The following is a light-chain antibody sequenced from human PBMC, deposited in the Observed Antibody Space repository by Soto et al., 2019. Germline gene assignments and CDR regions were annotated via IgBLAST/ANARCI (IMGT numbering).Light chain of an antibody. Sequence: EIVLTHYPGTLAFSPSHRPNLXGMPSQSVNSIYLAWYQQKPGQAPRLLIYGASSRATGIPDRFSGSGSGTDFTLTISRLEPEDFAVYYCQQYGNSPITFGQGTRLEIK. CDR1: QSVNSIY. CDR3: QQYGNSPIT. V-gene: IGKV3-20*01. CDR2: GAS. J-gene: IGKJ5*01.